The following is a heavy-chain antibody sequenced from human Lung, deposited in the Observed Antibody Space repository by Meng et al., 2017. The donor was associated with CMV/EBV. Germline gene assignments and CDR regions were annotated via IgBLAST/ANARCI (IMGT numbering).Heavy chain of an antibody. CDR1: GFIFSDYG. Sequence: GESLKTSCAASGFIFSDYGMSWVRQVPGKGLEWLSGINGSGGRTYYAESIKGRITISRDNSKNTIYLQMDILRAEETAVYYCAKDRGDYSNFRFDPWGQGTLVTVSS. V-gene: IGHV3-23*01. CDR3: AKDRGDYSNFRFDP. J-gene: IGHJ5*02. D-gene: IGHD4-11*01. CDR2: INGSGGRT.